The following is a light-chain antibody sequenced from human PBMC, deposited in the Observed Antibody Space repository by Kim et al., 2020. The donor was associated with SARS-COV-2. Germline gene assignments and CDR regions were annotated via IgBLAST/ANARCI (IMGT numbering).Light chain of an antibody. J-gene: IGLJ2*01. V-gene: IGLV2-14*03. Sequence: GQSFTISCTGTSSDVGGYNYVSWYQQHPGKAPKLMIHDVTNRPSGVSDRFSGSKSGNTASLTISGLQTEDEADYYCSSYTRTTTLVFGGGTKLTVL. CDR3: SSYTRTTTLV. CDR1: SSDVGGYNY. CDR2: DVT.